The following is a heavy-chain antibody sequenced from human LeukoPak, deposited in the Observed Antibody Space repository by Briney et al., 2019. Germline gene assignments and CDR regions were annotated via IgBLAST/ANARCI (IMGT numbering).Heavy chain of an antibody. Sequence: ASVKVSCKASGYTFTSSYMHWMRQAPGQGLEWMGIINPSGGSTNYAQKFQGRVTMTRDTSTSTVYMELSGLRSEDTAVYYCARGSSGNYHFDFWGQGTLVTVSS. V-gene: IGHV1-46*01. CDR1: GYTFTSSY. D-gene: IGHD1-26*01. CDR3: ARGSSGNYHFDF. CDR2: INPSGGST. J-gene: IGHJ4*02.